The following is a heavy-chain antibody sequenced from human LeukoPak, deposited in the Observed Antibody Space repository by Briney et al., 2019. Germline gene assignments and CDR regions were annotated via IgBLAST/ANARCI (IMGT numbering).Heavy chain of an antibody. Sequence: SETLSLTCTVSGGSTSSYYWSWIRQPPGKGLEWIGYIYYSGSTNYNPSLKSRVTISVDTSKNQFSLKPSSVTAADTAVYYCARHTVTTEIDYWGQGTLVTVSS. CDR1: GGSTSSYY. CDR2: IYYSGST. J-gene: IGHJ4*02. D-gene: IGHD4-11*01. V-gene: IGHV4-59*08. CDR3: ARHTVTTEIDY.